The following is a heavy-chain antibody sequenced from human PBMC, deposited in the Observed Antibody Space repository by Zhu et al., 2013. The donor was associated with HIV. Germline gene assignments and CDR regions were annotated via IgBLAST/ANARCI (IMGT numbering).Heavy chain of an antibody. V-gene: IGHV3-23*01. CDR3: AKAPYRILNYFEN. J-gene: IGHJ4*02. D-gene: IGHD4-4*01. CDR1: GFTFNSYA. Sequence: EVQLLESGGGVVQPGGSLRLSCAASGFTFNSYAMSWVRQSPGKGLEWVSGISDSGATTYGAASMKGRFTISRDNSKNTLFLQMDSLRAEDTAVYYCAKAPYRILNYFENWGQGTLVTVSS. CDR2: ISDSGATT.